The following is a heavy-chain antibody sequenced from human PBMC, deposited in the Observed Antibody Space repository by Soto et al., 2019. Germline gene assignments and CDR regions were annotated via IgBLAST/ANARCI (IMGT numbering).Heavy chain of an antibody. CDR1: GYTFTSYG. D-gene: IGHD3-22*01. V-gene: IGHV1-18*01. J-gene: IGHJ4*02. CDR2: ISAYNGNT. CDR3: ARDSYYYDSSGYYYKPYYFDY. Sequence: ASVKVSCKASGYTFTSYGISWVRQAPGQGLEWMGWISAYNGNTNYAQKLQGRVTMTTDTSTSTAYMELRSLRSDDTAVYYCARDSYYYDSSGYYYKPYYFDYWGQGTLVTVS.